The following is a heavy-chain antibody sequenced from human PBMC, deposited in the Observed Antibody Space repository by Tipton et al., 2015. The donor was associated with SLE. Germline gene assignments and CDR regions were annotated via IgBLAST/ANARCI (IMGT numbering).Heavy chain of an antibody. CDR3: ARDRAYYYGSGSYYFDY. CDR1: GFTFSSYA. J-gene: IGHJ4*02. D-gene: IGHD3-10*01. V-gene: IGHV3-30-3*01. Sequence: SLRLSCAASGFTFSSYAMHWVRQAPGKGLEWVAVISYDGSNKYYADSVKGRFTISRDNSKNTLYLQMNSLRAEDTAVYYCARDRAYYYGSGSYYFDYWGQGTLVTVSS. CDR2: ISYDGSNK.